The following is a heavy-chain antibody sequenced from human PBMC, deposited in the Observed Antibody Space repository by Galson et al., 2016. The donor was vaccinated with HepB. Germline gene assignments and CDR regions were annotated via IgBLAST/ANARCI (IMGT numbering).Heavy chain of an antibody. CDR2: IKNSNSDV. CDR3: ARLYGDVTLFDY. V-gene: IGHV3-21*04. D-gene: IGHD4-17*01. CDR1: GFTFSSYG. J-gene: IGHJ4*02. Sequence: SLRLSCAASGFTFSSYGMHWVRQAPGKGLEWVSSIKNSNSDVYYEDSVKGRFTISRDNAKNSLYLQMNSLRVDDTAVYYCARLYGDVTLFDYWGQGTLVTVSS.